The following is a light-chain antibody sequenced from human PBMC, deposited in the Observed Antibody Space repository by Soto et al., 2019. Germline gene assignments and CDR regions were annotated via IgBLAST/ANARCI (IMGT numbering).Light chain of an antibody. CDR2: DVS. J-gene: IGLJ1*01. Sequence: QSALAQPASVSGSPGQSITISCAGSSSDIGGYDYVSWYQQHPGEVPKLIIFDVSDRPSGVSDRFSGSKSGATASLTTSGLQVEDEADYYCRSFSNSDTPEVFGTGTKLTVL. CDR3: RSFSNSDTPEV. V-gene: IGLV2-14*03. CDR1: SSDIGGYDY.